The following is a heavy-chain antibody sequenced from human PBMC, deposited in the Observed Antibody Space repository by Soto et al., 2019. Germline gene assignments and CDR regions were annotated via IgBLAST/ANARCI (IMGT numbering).Heavy chain of an antibody. D-gene: IGHD3-3*01. CDR2: IYYSGST. Sequence: SETQSLTCTVSGGSISSYYGTWIRQPPGKGLEWIGFIYYSGSTYYNPSLKSRVTISVDTSKNQFSLKLSSVTAADTAVYYCARDLRPFDRADYDFWSGYCDGGDCYSVAGVDYWGQGTLVTVSS. CDR1: GGSISSYY. CDR3: ARDLRPFDRADYDFWSGYCDGGDCYSVAGVDY. V-gene: IGHV4-59*12. J-gene: IGHJ4*02.